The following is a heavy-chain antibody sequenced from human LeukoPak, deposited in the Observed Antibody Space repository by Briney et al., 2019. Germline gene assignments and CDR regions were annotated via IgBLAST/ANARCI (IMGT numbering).Heavy chain of an antibody. D-gene: IGHD6-13*01. V-gene: IGHV3-23*01. CDR2: ITGGRSK. CDR1: GFTFNKYA. CDR3: AKDQDSSSYYGHIPFDY. J-gene: IGHJ4*02. Sequence: HTGGSLRLSCAASGFTFNKYAMNWVRQAPGRGLEWVSGITGGRSKYYADSVKGRFTISRDDSKNTMSLEMNSLRVEDTAVYYCAKDQDSSSYYGHIPFDYWGQGTLVTVSS.